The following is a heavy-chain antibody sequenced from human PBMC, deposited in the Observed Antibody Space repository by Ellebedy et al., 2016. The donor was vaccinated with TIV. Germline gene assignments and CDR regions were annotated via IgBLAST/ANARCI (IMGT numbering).Heavy chain of an antibody. CDR2: ISPDGSKK. CDR1: GFSXLAYE. Sequence: PGGSLRLSCEASGFSXLAYELHWLRHAAGKGLEWVAVISPDGSKKDYADSVKGRFIISRDNSMHTLHLQMKSLRAEDTAAYYCSTLCLGECMSRQDPWGQGTLVTVSS. CDR3: STLCLGECMSRQDP. V-gene: IGHV3-30*03. D-gene: IGHD2-21*01. J-gene: IGHJ5*02.